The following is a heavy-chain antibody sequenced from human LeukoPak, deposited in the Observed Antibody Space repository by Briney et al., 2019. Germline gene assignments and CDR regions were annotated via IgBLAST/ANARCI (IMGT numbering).Heavy chain of an antibody. CDR3: ARDDYGWGSHPY. J-gene: IGHJ4*02. V-gene: IGHV3-7*04. CDR2: IKPDRSEM. Sequence: GGSLRLSCAGSGLIFSSYWMTWVRQAPGKGLEWVANIKPDRSEMAYVDSVKGRFTISRDNAKNSVYLQMNSLRAEDTAVYYCARDDYGWGSHPYWGQGTLVTVSS. CDR1: GLIFSSYW. D-gene: IGHD3-10*01.